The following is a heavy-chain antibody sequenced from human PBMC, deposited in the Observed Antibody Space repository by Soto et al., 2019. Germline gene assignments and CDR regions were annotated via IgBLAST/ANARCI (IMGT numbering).Heavy chain of an antibody. CDR1: GFTFGDYA. Sequence: GGSLRLSCTASGFTFGDYAMSWFRQAPGKGLEWVGFIRSKAYGGTTEYAASVKGRFTISRDDSKSIAYLQMNSLKTEDTAVYYCTRATMIVVVIEYYFDYWGQGTLVTVSS. J-gene: IGHJ4*02. V-gene: IGHV3-49*03. CDR2: IRSKAYGGTT. D-gene: IGHD3-22*01. CDR3: TRATMIVVVIEYYFDY.